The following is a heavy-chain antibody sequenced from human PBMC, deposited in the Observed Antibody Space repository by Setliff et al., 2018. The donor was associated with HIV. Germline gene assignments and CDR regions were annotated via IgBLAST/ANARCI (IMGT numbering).Heavy chain of an antibody. J-gene: IGHJ5*02. CDR1: GYTFTSYG. V-gene: IGHV1-18*01. CDR3: AREIAVARNWFDP. CDR2: ISAYNGNT. D-gene: IGHD6-19*01. Sequence: RASVMVSCKASGYTFTSYGITWARQAPGQGLEWMGWISAYNGNTNYAQKLQGRVAMTTDTSTSTAYMELRSLRSDDTAVYYCAREIAVARNWFDPWGQGTLVTVS.